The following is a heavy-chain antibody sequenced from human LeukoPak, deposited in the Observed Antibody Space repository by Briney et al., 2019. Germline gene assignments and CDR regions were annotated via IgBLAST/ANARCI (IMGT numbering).Heavy chain of an antibody. CDR3: ARDLLPTMGRGAIITANWFDP. CDR2: IYTSGST. Sequence: PSETLSLTCTVSGNSISSYYWRWIRQPAGKGLEWIGRIYTSGSTNYNPSLKSRVTMSVDTSKNQFSLKLSSVTAADTAVYYCARDLLPTMGRGAIITANWFDPWGQGTLVTVSS. V-gene: IGHV4-4*07. J-gene: IGHJ5*02. D-gene: IGHD3-10*01. CDR1: GNSISSYY.